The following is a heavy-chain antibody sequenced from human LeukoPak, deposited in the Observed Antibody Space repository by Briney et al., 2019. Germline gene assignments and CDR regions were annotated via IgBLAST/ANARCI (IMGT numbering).Heavy chain of an antibody. CDR3: SRENGAFSPFGY. CDR1: GFTFSYYA. Sequence: GSLRLSCAASGFTFSYYAMNWVRQPPGQGLEWIGEVSLSGLTNYNPSLSSRVIMALDTSKNHLSLNLTSVTAADTAVYYCSRENGAFSPFGYWGQGTLVTVPS. CDR2: VSLSGLT. J-gene: IGHJ4*02. D-gene: IGHD2-8*01. V-gene: IGHV4-4*02.